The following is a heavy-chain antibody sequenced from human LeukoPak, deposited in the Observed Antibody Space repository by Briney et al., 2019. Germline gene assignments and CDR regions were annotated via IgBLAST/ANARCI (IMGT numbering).Heavy chain of an antibody. V-gene: IGHV3-23*01. CDR2: ISGSGGST. Sequence: GGSLRLSCAASGFTFSSYAMSWVRQAPGKGLDWVSAISGSGGSTYYADSVKGRFTISRDNSKNTLYLQMNSLRAADTAVYYCANGITGTRAFDYWGQGTLVTVSS. J-gene: IGHJ4*02. CDR3: ANGITGTRAFDY. CDR1: GFTFSSYA. D-gene: IGHD1-7*01.